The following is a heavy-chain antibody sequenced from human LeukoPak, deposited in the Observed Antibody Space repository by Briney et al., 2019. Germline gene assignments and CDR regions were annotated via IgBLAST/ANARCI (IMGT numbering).Heavy chain of an antibody. D-gene: IGHD6-13*01. Sequence: ASVKVSCKASGYTFTGHYMHWVRQAPGQGLEWMGWINPNSGGTNYAQKFQGRVTMTRDTSISTAYMELSRLRSDDTAVYYCARVRAQQQLVLGNWGQGTLVTVSS. CDR1: GYTFTGHY. J-gene: IGHJ4*02. V-gene: IGHV1-2*02. CDR2: INPNSGGT. CDR3: ARVRAQQQLVLGN.